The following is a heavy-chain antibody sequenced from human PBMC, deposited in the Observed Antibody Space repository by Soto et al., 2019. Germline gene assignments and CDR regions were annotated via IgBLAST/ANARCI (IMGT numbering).Heavy chain of an antibody. D-gene: IGHD2-15*01. CDR2: INPNSGGT. CDR1: GDTFTSYY. Sequence: ASVKVSCKASGDTFTSYYMHWVRQAPGQGLEWMGWINPNSGGTNYAQKFQGWVTMTRDTSISTAYMELSRLRSDDTAVYYCAREFKGDIVVVAAARGTYFDYWGQGTLVTVSS. V-gene: IGHV1-2*04. J-gene: IGHJ4*02. CDR3: AREFKGDIVVVAAARGTYFDY.